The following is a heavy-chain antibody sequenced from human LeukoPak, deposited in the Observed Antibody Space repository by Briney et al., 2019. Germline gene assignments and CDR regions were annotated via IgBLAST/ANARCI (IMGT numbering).Heavy chain of an antibody. CDR1: GFTFGDYA. D-gene: IGHD2-15*01. CDR2: IRSKAYGGTT. Sequence: PGGSLRLSCTASGFTFGDYAMSWVPQAPGKGLEGGSFIRSKAYGGTTEYAASEKGRFTISRDDSKSIAYLQLNSMKPEDTAVYYCNRVSLAAASVFFDYWGQKTLVTVSS. V-gene: IGHV3-49*04. CDR3: NRVSLAAASVFFDY. J-gene: IGHJ4*02.